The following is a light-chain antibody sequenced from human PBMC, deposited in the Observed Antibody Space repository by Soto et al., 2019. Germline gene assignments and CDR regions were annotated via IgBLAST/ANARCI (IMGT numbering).Light chain of an antibody. J-gene: IGKJ1*01. CDR3: QQYGNSPWT. V-gene: IGKV3-20*01. CDR1: QSVTSSY. Sequence: EIVLTQSPGTLSLSPGERATLSCRASQSVTSSYLGWYQQKRGQAPRLLIYGASTRAPGIPDRFSGSGSGTDFTLTISRLEPEDFAVYYCQQYGNSPWTFGQGTKVDIK. CDR2: GAS.